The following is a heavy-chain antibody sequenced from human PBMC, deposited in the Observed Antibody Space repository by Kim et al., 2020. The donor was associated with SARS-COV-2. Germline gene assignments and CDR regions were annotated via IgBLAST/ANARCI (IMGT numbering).Heavy chain of an antibody. CDR2: ISWISATL. Sequence: SLRLSCAASGSLFGVFAMHWVLQVPGKGLEWVSGISWISATLTYADSVKGRFTISRDNAKNSLYLQMNGLRLDDTAFFFFIKGGTENGYYFSHWGQG. CDR3: IKGGTENGYYFSH. J-gene: IGHJ4*02. V-gene: IGHV3-9*01. CDR1: GSLFGVFA. D-gene: IGHD2-15*01.